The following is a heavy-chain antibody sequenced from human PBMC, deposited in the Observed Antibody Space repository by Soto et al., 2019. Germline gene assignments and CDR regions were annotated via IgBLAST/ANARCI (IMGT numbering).Heavy chain of an antibody. D-gene: IGHD1-26*01. CDR2: IIPIFGTA. CDR1: GGTFSSYA. V-gene: IGHV1-69*13. CDR3: ARGVPGGYSGSFTFDY. Sequence: SVKVSCKASGGTFSSYAISWVRQAPGQGLEWMGGIIPIFGTANYAQKFQGRVTITADESTSTAYMELSSLRSEDTAVYYCARGVPGGYSGSFTFDYWGQGTLVTVS. J-gene: IGHJ4*02.